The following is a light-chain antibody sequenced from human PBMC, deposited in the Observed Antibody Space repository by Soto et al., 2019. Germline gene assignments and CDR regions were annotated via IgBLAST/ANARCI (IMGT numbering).Light chain of an antibody. Sequence: QAVVTQPPSVSGAPGQRVTISCTRSSSNIGAGYDVHWYQQLPGTAPKLLIYGNINRPSGVPDRFSGSKSGTSASLAITGLQAEDEADYFCQSYDSSLSDSRVFGGGTKLTVL. CDR3: QSYDSSLSDSRV. V-gene: IGLV1-40*01. CDR2: GNI. J-gene: IGLJ2*01. CDR1: SSNIGAGYD.